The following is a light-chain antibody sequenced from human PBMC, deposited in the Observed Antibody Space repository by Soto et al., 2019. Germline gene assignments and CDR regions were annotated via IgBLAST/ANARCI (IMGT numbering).Light chain of an antibody. CDR3: AAWDDSLSGPWV. J-gene: IGLJ3*02. Sequence: QSVLTQPPSVSGAPGQRVTISCTGNSSNLGAGYDVHWYQQLPGTAPKLVIYGNRNRPSGVPERFSGSKSGTSASLAITGLRSEDEADYYCAAWDDSLSGPWVFGGGTKLTVL. CDR2: GNR. CDR1: SSNLGAGYD. V-gene: IGLV1-40*01.